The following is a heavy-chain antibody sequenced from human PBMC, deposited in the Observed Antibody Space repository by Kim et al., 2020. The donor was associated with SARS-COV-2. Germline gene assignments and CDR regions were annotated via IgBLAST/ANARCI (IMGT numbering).Heavy chain of an antibody. V-gene: IGHV1-69*13. J-gene: IGHJ6*02. D-gene: IGHD2-15*01. CDR1: GGTFSSYA. Sequence: SVKVSCKASGGTFSSYAISWVRQAPGQGLEWMGGIIPIFGTANYAQKFQGRVTITADESTSTAYMELSSLRSEDTAVYFCYADYYYYGMDVWGQGTTVTVSS. CDR2: IIPIFGTA. CDR3: YADYYYYGMDV.